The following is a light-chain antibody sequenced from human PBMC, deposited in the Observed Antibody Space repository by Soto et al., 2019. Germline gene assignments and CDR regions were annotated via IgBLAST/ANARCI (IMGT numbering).Light chain of an antibody. J-gene: IGLJ1*01. CDR3: SSYTTSSTRV. Sequence: QSALTPPASVSGSPGQSIAISCTGSSSDVGIYNYVSWYQQHPGKVPKLIIYEVTNRPSGVSNRFSGSKSGNTASLTISGLQAEDEADYYCSSYTTSSTRVFGTGTKVTVL. CDR1: SSDVGIYNY. V-gene: IGLV2-14*01. CDR2: EVT.